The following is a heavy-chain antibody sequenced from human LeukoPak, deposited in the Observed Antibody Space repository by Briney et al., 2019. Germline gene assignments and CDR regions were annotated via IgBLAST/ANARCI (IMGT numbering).Heavy chain of an antibody. CDR2: ISSSGSTI. D-gene: IGHD3-9*01. CDR1: GFTLSSYE. Sequence: GGSLRLSCAASGFTLSSYEMNWVRQAPGKGLEWVSYISSSGSTIYYADSVKGRFTISRDNAKNSLYLQMNSLRAEDTAVYYCATALRYFDWLVTNWGQGTLVTVSS. V-gene: IGHV3-48*03. CDR3: ATALRYFDWLVTN. J-gene: IGHJ4*02.